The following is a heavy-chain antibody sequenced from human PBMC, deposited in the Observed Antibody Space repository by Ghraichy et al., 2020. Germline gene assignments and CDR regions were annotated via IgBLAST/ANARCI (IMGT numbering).Heavy chain of an antibody. CDR2: INHSGST. CDR1: GGSFSGYY. D-gene: IGHD3-9*01. J-gene: IGHJ5*02. CDR3: AREKSYYDILTGYYRFDP. Sequence: SETLSLTCAVYGGSFSGYYWSWIRQPPGKGLEWIGEINHSGSTNYNPSLKSRVTISVDTSKNQFSLKLSSVTAADTAVYYCAREKSYYDILTGYYRFDPWGQGTLVTVSS. V-gene: IGHV4-34*01.